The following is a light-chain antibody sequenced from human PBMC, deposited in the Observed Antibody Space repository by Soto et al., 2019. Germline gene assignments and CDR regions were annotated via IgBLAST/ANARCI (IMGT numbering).Light chain of an antibody. CDR1: KNDIGLYDF. J-gene: IGLJ1*01. Sequence: QSALTQPPSASGSPGQSVTISCTGTKNDIGLYDFVSWYQHHPGKAPRLIIYEVVQRPSGVPDRFSGSKSGNTASLTVSGLQAADEAAYFCKSYAGSNTYVFGSGTKVTVL. CDR3: KSYAGSNTYV. CDR2: EVV. V-gene: IGLV2-8*01.